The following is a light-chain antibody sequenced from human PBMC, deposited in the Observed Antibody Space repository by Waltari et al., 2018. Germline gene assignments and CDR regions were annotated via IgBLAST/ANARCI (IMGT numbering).Light chain of an antibody. CDR1: SSDVGRYVL. V-gene: IGLV2-23*02. CDR3: CSYAGSSVFKVL. Sequence: QSALTQPASVSGSPGQSITISCTGTSSDVGRYVLVSWYQQHPGKAPKLMIYEVNKRPSVFSVRFSGSKSGSTAFLTISGLQAEDEAHYYCCSYAGSSVFKVLFGGGTKLTVL. J-gene: IGLJ2*01. CDR2: EVN.